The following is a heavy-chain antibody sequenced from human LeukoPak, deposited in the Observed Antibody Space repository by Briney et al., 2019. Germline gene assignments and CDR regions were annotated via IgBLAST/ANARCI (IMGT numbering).Heavy chain of an antibody. J-gene: IGHJ4*02. CDR1: GGSISSGGYY. CDR2: IYHSGST. D-gene: IGHD6-13*01. CDR3: ARALIAAAGPGGYFDY. V-gene: IGHV4-30-2*01. Sequence: SETLSLTCTVSGGSISSGGYYWSWIRQPPGKGLEWIGYIYHSGSTYYNPSLKSRVTISVDRSKNQFSLKLSSVTAADTAVYYCARALIAAAGPGGYFDYWGQGTLVTVSS.